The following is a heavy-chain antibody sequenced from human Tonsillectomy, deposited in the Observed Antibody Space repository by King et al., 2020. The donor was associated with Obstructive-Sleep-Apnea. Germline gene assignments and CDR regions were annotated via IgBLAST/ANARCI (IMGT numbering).Heavy chain of an antibody. Sequence: QLQESGPGLVKPSETLSLTGTVSGGSISSSSYYWGWIRQPPGKGLEWIGSIYYSGSTYYNPSLKSRVTISVDTSKNQFSLKLSSVTAADTAVYYCAGESTPPYDYVWGSYLQDAFDIWGQGTMVTVSS. CDR1: GGSISSSSYY. J-gene: IGHJ3*02. V-gene: IGHV4-39*07. CDR2: IYYSGST. D-gene: IGHD3-16*02. CDR3: AGESTPPYDYVWGSYLQDAFDI.